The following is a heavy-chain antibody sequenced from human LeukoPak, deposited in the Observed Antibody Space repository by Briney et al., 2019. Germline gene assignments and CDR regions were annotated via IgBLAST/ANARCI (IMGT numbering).Heavy chain of an antibody. Sequence: ASVKVSCKASGYTFTGYYMHWVRQAPGQGLEWMGRINPNRGGTNYAQKFQGRVTMTRDTSISTAYMELSRLRSDDTAVYYCARWSYYDSSGIDYWGQGTLVTVSS. CDR2: INPNRGGT. D-gene: IGHD3-22*01. V-gene: IGHV1-2*06. CDR1: GYTFTGYY. J-gene: IGHJ4*02. CDR3: ARWSYYDSSGIDY.